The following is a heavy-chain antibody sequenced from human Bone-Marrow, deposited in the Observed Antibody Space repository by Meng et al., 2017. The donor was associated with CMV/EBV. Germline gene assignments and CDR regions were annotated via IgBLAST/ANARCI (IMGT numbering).Heavy chain of an antibody. CDR1: GLTFTNAW. CDR3: TSSPVYYDFWSGYYYY. J-gene: IGHJ4*02. Sequence: LSLTCAASGLTFTNAWMNWVRQAPGKGLEWVGRIKSKADGGTTDYAAPVKGRFTISRDDSKNMLYLQMNSLKTEDTAVYYCTSSPVYYDFWSGYYYYWGQGMLVTVSS. D-gene: IGHD3-3*01. V-gene: IGHV3-15*01. CDR2: IKSKADGGTT.